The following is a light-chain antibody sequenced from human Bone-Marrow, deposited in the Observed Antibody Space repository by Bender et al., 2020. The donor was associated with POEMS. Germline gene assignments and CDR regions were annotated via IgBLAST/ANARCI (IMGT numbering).Light chain of an antibody. Sequence: QSALTQPASVSGSLGQSITISCTGTSSDVGNYDYVSWYQHLPGKAPKLVIYDVTQRPSGVPDRFSASKSGNTASLTISGLQVEDETDYYCCSYSGSYTWVFGGGTKVTVL. CDR2: DVT. CDR3: CSYSGSYTWV. V-gene: IGLV2-11*01. CDR1: SSDVGNYDY. J-gene: IGLJ3*02.